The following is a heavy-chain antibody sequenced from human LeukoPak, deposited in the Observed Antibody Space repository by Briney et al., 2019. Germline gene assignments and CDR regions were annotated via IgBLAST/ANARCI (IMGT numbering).Heavy chain of an antibody. CDR1: GGSISSGGYY. D-gene: IGHD3-3*01. Sequence: SETLSLTCTVSGGSISSGGYYWSWIRQHPGKGLEWIGYIYYSGSTYYNPSLKSRVTISVDTSKNQFSLKLSSVTAADTAVYYCARDPLVTYDFWSYGMDVWGQGTTVTVSS. V-gene: IGHV4-31*03. CDR2: IYYSGST. J-gene: IGHJ6*02. CDR3: ARDPLVTYDFWSYGMDV.